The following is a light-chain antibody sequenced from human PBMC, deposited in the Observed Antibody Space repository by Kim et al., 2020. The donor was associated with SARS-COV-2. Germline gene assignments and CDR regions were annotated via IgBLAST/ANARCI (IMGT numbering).Light chain of an antibody. CDR2: LVS. CDR3: QQHNGY. Sequence: DIQMTQSPSTLSASVGDTVTITCRASQSITSGLAWYQQKPGKAPKLLIYLVSPLDYGVPSMFSGSGSGTQFTLTISSLQPDDFATDYCQQHNGYFVGGTKVDIK. J-gene: IGKJ4*01. V-gene: IGKV1-5*01. CDR1: QSITSG.